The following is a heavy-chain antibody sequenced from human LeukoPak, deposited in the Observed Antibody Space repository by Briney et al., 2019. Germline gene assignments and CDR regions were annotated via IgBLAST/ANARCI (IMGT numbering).Heavy chain of an antibody. D-gene: IGHD3-10*01. CDR1: GFTFSSYG. J-gene: IGHJ4*02. CDR3: AKAGAVTYYYGSGTYPNFDY. CDR2: ISGSGGST. V-gene: IGHV3-23*01. Sequence: GGSLRLSCAASGFTFSSYGMSWVRQAPGKGLEGVSAISGSGGSTYYADSVKGRFTISRDNSKNTLYLQMNSLRAEDTAVYYCAKAGAVTYYYGSGTYPNFDYWGQGTLVTVSS.